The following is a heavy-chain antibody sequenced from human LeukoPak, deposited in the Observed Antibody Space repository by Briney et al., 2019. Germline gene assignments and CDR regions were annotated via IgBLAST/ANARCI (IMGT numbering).Heavy chain of an antibody. CDR3: ARGAARTIVASVDAFDI. Sequence: PGESLTLSCSPWGFTFSSYSMNWVRQAPGRALEWVTSISTSSSYIYYADSVKGRFTISRDNAKNSLYLQMNSLRAEDTAMYYCARGAARTIVASVDAFDIWGQGTMVTVSS. D-gene: IGHD2-15*01. J-gene: IGHJ3*02. CDR1: GFTFSSYS. CDR2: ISTSSSYI. V-gene: IGHV3-21*01.